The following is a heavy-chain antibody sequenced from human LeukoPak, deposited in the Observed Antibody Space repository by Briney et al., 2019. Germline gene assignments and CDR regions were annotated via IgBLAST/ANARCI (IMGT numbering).Heavy chain of an antibody. D-gene: IGHD3-22*01. CDR3: ASSSGTDAYYFDY. CDR1: GYTFTSFD. V-gene: IGHV1-8*01. CDR2: MNPNSGNT. J-gene: IGHJ4*02. Sequence: ASVKVSCKASGYTFTSFDINWVRQATGQGLEWMGWMNPNSGNTGYAQKIQGRVTMTRNTSISTAYMELSSLRSEDTAVYYCASSSGTDAYYFDYWGQGTLVTVSS.